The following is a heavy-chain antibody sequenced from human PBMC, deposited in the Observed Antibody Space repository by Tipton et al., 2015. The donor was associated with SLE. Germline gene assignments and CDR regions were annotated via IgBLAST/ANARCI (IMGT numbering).Heavy chain of an antibody. CDR1: GYTFTSYG. CDR2: INPNSGGT. D-gene: IGHD1-7*01. Sequence: QLVQSGAEVKKPGASVKVSCKASGYTFTSYGINWVRQAPGQGLEWMGRINPNSGGTNYAQKFQGRVTMTRDTSISTAYMELSRLRSDDTAVYYCAKDQGTTNAFDIWGQGTMVTVSS. CDR3: AKDQGTTNAFDI. V-gene: IGHV1-2*06. J-gene: IGHJ3*02.